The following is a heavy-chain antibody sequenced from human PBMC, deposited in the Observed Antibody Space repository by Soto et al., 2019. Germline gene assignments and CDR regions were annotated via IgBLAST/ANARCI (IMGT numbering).Heavy chain of an antibody. J-gene: IGHJ4*02. D-gene: IGHD3-16*02. CDR3: ARFITFGGVIVRDYFDY. Sequence: SETLSLTCTVSGGSISSYYWSWIRQPPGKGLEWIGYIYYSGSTNYNPSLKSRVTISVDTSKNQFSLKLGSVTAADTAVYYCARFITFGGVIVRDYFDYWGQGTLVTVSS. V-gene: IGHV4-59*12. CDR1: GGSISSYY. CDR2: IYYSGST.